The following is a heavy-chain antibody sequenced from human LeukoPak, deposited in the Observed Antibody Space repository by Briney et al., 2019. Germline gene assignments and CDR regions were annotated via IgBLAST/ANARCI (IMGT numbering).Heavy chain of an antibody. V-gene: IGHV4-39*02. CDR1: GGSISSSSYY. J-gene: IGHJ4*02. CDR2: IYYSGST. Sequence: SETLSLTCTVSGGSISSSSYYWGWIRQPPGKGLEWIGSIYYSGSTYYNPSLKSRVTISVDTSKNQFSLKLSSVTAADTAVYYCARDGWSEMGTILREVVSDYWGQGTLVTVSS. CDR3: ARDGWSEMGTILREVVSDY. D-gene: IGHD5-24*01.